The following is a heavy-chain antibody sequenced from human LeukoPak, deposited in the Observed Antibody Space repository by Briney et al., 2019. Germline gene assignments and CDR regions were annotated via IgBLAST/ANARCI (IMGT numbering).Heavy chain of an antibody. D-gene: IGHD6-19*01. Sequence: GGSLRLSCAASGFTFSSYAMSWVRQAPGKGLEWVSAISGSGGSTYYADSVKGRFTISGDNSKNTLYLQMNSLRAEDTAVYYCAKVIFIAVAGTDPDAFDIWGQGTMVTVSS. J-gene: IGHJ3*02. CDR1: GFTFSSYA. V-gene: IGHV3-23*01. CDR3: AKVIFIAVAGTDPDAFDI. CDR2: ISGSGGST.